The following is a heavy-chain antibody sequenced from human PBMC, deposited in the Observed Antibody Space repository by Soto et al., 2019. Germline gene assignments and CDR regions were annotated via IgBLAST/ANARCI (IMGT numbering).Heavy chain of an antibody. CDR3: ARGKDIILMTMDV. V-gene: IGHV4-59*01. J-gene: IGHJ6*02. CDR1: GGSISGYY. Sequence: SETLSLTCTVSGGSISGYYWSWIRQPPGKGLEYIGYIYYSGSTNYNPSLKSRVTISVDTSKNQFSLKLTSVTAADTAIYYCARGKDIILMTMDVWGQGXTVTVSS. CDR2: IYYSGST. D-gene: IGHD2-8*01.